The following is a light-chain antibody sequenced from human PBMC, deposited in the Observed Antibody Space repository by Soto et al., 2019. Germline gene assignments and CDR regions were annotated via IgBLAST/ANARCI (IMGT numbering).Light chain of an antibody. CDR1: QSVSNN. V-gene: IGKV3-15*01. CDR2: GAS. CDR3: QQYDDWLRLT. J-gene: IGKJ4*01. Sequence: EIVMTQSPATLSVSPGERATLSCRASQSVSNNLAWYQQKRGQAPRLLIYGASTRATGIPARFSGSGSGTEFTLTISSLQSEDFAVYFCQQYDDWLRLTFGGGTKVDIK.